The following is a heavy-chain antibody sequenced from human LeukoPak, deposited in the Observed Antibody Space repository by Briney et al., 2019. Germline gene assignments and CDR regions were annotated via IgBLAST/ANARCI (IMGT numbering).Heavy chain of an antibody. D-gene: IGHD4-17*01. J-gene: IGHJ3*02. CDR2: INHSGST. Sequence: SETLSLTCAVYGGSFSGYYWSWIRQPPGKGLEWIGEINHSGSTNYNPPLKSRVTISVDTSKNQFSLKLSSVTAADTAVYYCARPRDYGDSRAFDIWGQGTMVTVSS. CDR1: GGSFSGYY. CDR3: ARPRDYGDSRAFDI. V-gene: IGHV4-34*01.